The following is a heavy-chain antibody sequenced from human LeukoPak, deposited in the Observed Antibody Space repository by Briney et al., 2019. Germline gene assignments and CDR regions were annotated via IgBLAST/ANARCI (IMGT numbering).Heavy chain of an antibody. Sequence: SETLSLTCTVSGGSISSSSYYWGWIRQPPGKGLEWIGSIYYSGSTYYNPSLKSRVTISVDTSKNQFSLKLSSVTAADTAVYYCARGGSLRYFDWGESAFDIWGQGTMVTVSS. J-gene: IGHJ3*02. CDR2: IYYSGST. CDR1: GGSISSSSYY. CDR3: ARGGSLRYFDWGESAFDI. D-gene: IGHD3-9*01. V-gene: IGHV4-39*01.